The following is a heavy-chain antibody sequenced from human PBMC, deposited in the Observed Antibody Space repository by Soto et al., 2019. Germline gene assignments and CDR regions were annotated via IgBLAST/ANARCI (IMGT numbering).Heavy chain of an antibody. V-gene: IGHV4-30-4*01. Sequence: QVQLQESGPGLVKPSQTLSLTCTVSGGSISSGDYYWSWIRQPPGKGLEWIGYIYYSGSTYYNPSLKSRVTISVDTSKNQFSMKLSSVTAADTAVYYCARVSIGSGQDNWFDPWGQGTLVTVSS. CDR1: GGSISSGDYY. CDR2: IYYSGST. D-gene: IGHD3-10*01. J-gene: IGHJ5*02. CDR3: ARVSIGSGQDNWFDP.